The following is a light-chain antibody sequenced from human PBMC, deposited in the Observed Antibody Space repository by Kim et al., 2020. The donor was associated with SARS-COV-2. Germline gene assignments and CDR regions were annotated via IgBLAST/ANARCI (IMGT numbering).Light chain of an antibody. CDR3: ASYAGGADVK. CDR2: DVS. V-gene: IGLV2-8*01. CDR1: SSDPIFYNY. J-gene: IGLJ2*01. Sequence: SVTIARAGTSSDPIFYNYVSWYQQYPGKAPKLIVFDVSKRPSGVPDRFSGSKSGSTASLTVSGLQADDEADYYCASYAGGADVKFGGGTQLTVL.